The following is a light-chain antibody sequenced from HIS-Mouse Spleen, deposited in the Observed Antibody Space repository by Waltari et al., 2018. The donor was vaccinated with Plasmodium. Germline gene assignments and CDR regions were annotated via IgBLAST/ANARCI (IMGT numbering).Light chain of an antibody. V-gene: IGLV3-19*01. J-gene: IGLJ3*02. CDR1: SLRCYY. CDR3: SSREGSGNHQV. CDR2: GNN. Sequence: SSELTQDPAVSVALGQPVRTTCQGASLRCYYSSWYQQKPGQAPVLVIYGNNNRPSGIPDRFSGSSSGNTASLTITGAQAEDEADYYCSSREGSGNHQVFGGGTKLTVL.